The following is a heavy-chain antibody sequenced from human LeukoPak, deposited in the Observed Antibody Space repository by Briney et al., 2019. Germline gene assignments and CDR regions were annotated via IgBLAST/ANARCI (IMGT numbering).Heavy chain of an antibody. CDR3: AKDPYGTRYFDY. Sequence: GGSPRLSCAASGFTFSRNAMSWVRQAPGKGLEWVSSLSGSGGDTYYADSVKGRFTISRDNSKNTVYLQMNSLRAEDTAVYYCAKDPYGTRYFDYWGQGTLVAVSS. CDR1: GFTFSRNA. J-gene: IGHJ4*02. CDR2: LSGSGGDT. D-gene: IGHD2-2*01. V-gene: IGHV3-23*01.